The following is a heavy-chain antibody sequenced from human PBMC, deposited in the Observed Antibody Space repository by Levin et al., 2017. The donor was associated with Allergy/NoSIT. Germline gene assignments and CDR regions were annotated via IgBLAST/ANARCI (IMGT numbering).Heavy chain of an antibody. Sequence: GESLKISCAASGFIFSSYAMHWVRQAPGKGLEWVAIISYDGTNKYYADSVKGRFTISRDNSKSTLYLQMNSLRGEDTAVYYCARGLNVVVVAATAGRSDYWGQGTLVTVSS. D-gene: IGHD2-15*01. J-gene: IGHJ4*02. CDR3: ARGLNVVVVAATAGRSDY. CDR2: ISYDGTNK. V-gene: IGHV3-30-3*01. CDR1: GFIFSSYA.